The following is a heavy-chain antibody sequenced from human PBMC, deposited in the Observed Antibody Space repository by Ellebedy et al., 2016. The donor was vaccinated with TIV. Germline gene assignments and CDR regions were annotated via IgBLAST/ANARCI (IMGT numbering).Heavy chain of an antibody. CDR3: ARDQRTAPGLLGY. CDR2: IMPIFGAA. CDR1: GCTFSNYA. D-gene: IGHD6-13*01. J-gene: IGHJ4*02. V-gene: IGHV1-69*13. Sequence: AASVKVSCKASGCTFSNYAISWVRQAPGQGLEWMGGIMPIFGAADYAQKFQGRVTITADESTSTAYMELTSLRSEDTAVYYCARDQRTAPGLLGYWGQGTLVTVSS.